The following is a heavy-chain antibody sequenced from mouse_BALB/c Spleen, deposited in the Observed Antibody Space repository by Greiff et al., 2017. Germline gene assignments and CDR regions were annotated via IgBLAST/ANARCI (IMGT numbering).Heavy chain of an antibody. D-gene: IGHD2-4*01. CDR2: INPSSGYT. CDR1: GYTFTSYT. V-gene: IGHV1S26*01. J-gene: IGHJ4*01. Sequence: QVQLQQSGAELVRPGTSVKMSCKASGYTFTSYTMHWVKQRPGQGLEWIGYINPSSGYTNYNQKFKDKATLTADKSSSTAYMQLSSLTSEDSAVYYCARSDYPYAMDYWGQGTSVTVSS. CDR3: ARSDYPYAMDY.